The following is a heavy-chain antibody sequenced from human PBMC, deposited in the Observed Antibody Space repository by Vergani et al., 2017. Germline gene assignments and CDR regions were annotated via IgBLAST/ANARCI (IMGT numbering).Heavy chain of an antibody. CDR2: ISADNGNT. Sequence: QVQLVQSGAEVKKPGASVKVSCKASGYTFTSYGISGVRQAPGQGLEWMGWISADNGNTNYAQKLQGRVTMTTDTSTSTAYMELRSLRSDDTAVYYCARDDPDIVVVVAATPGFDYWGQGTLVTVSS. V-gene: IGHV1-18*04. D-gene: IGHD2-15*01. CDR1: GYTFTSYG. CDR3: ARDDPDIVVVVAATPGFDY. J-gene: IGHJ4*02.